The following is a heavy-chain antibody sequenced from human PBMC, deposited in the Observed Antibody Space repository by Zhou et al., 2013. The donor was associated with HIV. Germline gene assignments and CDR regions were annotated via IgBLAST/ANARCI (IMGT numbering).Heavy chain of an antibody. V-gene: IGHV1-69*04. D-gene: IGHD5-12*01. J-gene: IGHJ5*02. CDR1: GDTFSNYV. CDR2: IIPVLDRS. Sequence: QVQLVQSGAEVKKPGSSVKVSCMASGDTFSNYVFSWVRQAPGQGLEWMGRIIPVLDRSTFAQKFQGRVTFTADKSTTTVYMELSRLRSEDTAVYYCARGSRGHSGYDPKGFDLWGQGTLVTVSS. CDR3: ARGSRGHSGYDPKGFDL.